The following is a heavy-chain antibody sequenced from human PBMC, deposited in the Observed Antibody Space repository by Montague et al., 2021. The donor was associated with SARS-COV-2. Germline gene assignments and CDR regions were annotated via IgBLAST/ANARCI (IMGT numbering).Heavy chain of an antibody. CDR2: IYYTGST. V-gene: IGHV4-59*08. Sequence: SETLSLTCTVSGVSISSYYWTWIRQSPGKGLEWIGHIYYTGSTNYNPSLKSRVTTSLDTSKTQFSLKLNSVTAADTAVYYCARGQTTCFLANCVNYFDYWGRGTLVTVSS. CDR3: ARGQTTCFLANCVNYFDY. CDR1: GVSISSYY. D-gene: IGHD1-1*01. J-gene: IGHJ4*02.